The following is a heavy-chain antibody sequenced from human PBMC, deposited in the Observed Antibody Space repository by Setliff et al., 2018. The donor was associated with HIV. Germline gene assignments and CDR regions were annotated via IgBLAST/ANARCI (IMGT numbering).Heavy chain of an antibody. J-gene: IGHJ4*01. CDR1: GYIFTNQY. Sequence: ASVKVSCKASGYIFTNQYITWVRQAPGQGLEWMGWISPHNGNTKYGEKFQARVTMTTDTSTTTAYMELRSLRFEDTAVYYCARVFYYSAGSYSLDYWGQETLVTVSS. CDR3: ARVFYYSAGSYSLDY. V-gene: IGHV1-18*01. D-gene: IGHD3-10*01. CDR2: ISPHNGNT.